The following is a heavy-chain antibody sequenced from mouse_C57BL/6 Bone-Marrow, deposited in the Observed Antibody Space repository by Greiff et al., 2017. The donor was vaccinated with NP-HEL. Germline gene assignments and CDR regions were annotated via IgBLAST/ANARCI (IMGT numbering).Heavy chain of an antibody. CDR3: TTHYYGSSDY. Sequence: LQQSGAELVRPGASVKLSCTASGFNIKDDYMHWVKQRPEQGLEWIGWIDPENGDTEYASKFQGKATITADTSSNTAYLQLSSLTSEDTAVYYCTTHYYGSSDYWGQGTTLTVSS. CDR1: GFNIKDDY. V-gene: IGHV14-4*01. CDR2: IDPENGDT. J-gene: IGHJ2*01. D-gene: IGHD1-1*01.